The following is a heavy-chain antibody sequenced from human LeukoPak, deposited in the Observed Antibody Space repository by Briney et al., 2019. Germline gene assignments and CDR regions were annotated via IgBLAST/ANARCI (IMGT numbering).Heavy chain of an antibody. D-gene: IGHD3-3*01. Sequence: SETLSLTCTVSGGSISSYYWSWIRQPAGKGLEWIGRIYTSGSTNYNPSLKSRVTMSVDTSKNQFSLKLSSVTAADTAVYYCARDATAIFGVVITNWFDPWGQGTLVPVSS. CDR2: IYTSGST. CDR1: GGSISSYY. V-gene: IGHV4-4*07. CDR3: ARDATAIFGVVITNWFDP. J-gene: IGHJ5*02.